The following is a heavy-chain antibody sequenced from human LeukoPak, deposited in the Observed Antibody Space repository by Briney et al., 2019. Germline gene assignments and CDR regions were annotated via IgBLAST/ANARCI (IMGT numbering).Heavy chain of an antibody. J-gene: IGHJ6*02. CDR3: ASRDKGYYYGMDV. Sequence: QPGGSLRLSCAASGFTVSGNYMSWVRQAPGKGLEWVSLLYSGGSTYYADSVKGRFSISRDNSKNTLYLQMNSLRAEDTAVYYCASRDKGYYYGMDVWGQGTTVTVSS. CDR1: GFTVSGNY. V-gene: IGHV3-66*01. D-gene: IGHD5-24*01. CDR2: LYSGGST.